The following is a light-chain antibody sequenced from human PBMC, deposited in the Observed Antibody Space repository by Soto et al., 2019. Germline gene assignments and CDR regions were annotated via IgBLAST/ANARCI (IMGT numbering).Light chain of an antibody. Sequence: EIVMTQSPATLSVSPGERATLSCRASHSVSNNVAWYQQKPGQAPRLLIHSASTRATGISARFSGSGSGTEFTLSISSLQSEDFAVYYCQQYNSWPRTFGPGTTVDF. CDR3: QQYNSWPRT. V-gene: IGKV3-15*01. CDR2: SAS. CDR1: HSVSNN. J-gene: IGKJ3*01.